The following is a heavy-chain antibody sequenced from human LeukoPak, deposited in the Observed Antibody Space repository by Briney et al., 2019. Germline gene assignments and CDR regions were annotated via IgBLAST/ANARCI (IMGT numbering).Heavy chain of an antibody. Sequence: SCKAXGYTFTGXXXXXXRXXXGXGLEWXGXIXXXSGGTNYAQKFQGRVTMTRDTSISTAYMELSRLRSDDTAVYYCARDVISIGDSSGXQXFDYWGQGXXXXVSS. J-gene: IGHJ4*02. CDR1: GYTFTGXX. CDR3: ARDVISIGDSSGXQXFDY. V-gene: IGHV1-2*02. D-gene: IGHD3-22*01. CDR2: IXXXSGGT.